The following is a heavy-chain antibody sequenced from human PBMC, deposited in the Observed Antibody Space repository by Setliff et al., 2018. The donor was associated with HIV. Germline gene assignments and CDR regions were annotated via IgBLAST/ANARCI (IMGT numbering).Heavy chain of an antibody. CDR3: ATDCAVVGGTGSLDS. Sequence: GGSLRLSCAASGFTFSTYWMSWVRQAPGEGLEWVANIKQDGSEKYYVDSVKGRFTISRDNAKNSLYLQMNSLRVEDTAVCYCATDCAVVGGTGSLDSWGQGTLVTVSS. CDR2: IKQDGSEK. J-gene: IGHJ4*02. D-gene: IGHD2-21*01. V-gene: IGHV3-7*03. CDR1: GFTFSTYW.